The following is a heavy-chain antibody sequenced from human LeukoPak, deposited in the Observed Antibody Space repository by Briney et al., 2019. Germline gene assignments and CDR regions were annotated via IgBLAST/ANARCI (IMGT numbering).Heavy chain of an antibody. J-gene: IGHJ4*02. CDR3: ARRSLNSVYDYDFDY. CDR1: GYTFTGHY. Sequence: ASVKVSCKASGYTFTGHYMHWVRQAPGQGLKWMGWINPHSGGTNYAQKFQGRVTMTRDTSISTAYMELSSLKSDDTAVYYCARRSLNSVYDYDFDYWGQGTLVTVSS. CDR2: INPHSGGT. D-gene: IGHD5/OR15-5a*01. V-gene: IGHV1-2*02.